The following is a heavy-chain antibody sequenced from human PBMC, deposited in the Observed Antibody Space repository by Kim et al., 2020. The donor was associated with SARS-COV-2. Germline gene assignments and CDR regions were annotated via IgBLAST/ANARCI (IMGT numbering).Heavy chain of an antibody. CDR3: AREGPGGSGWYTDYYYYGMDV. CDR2: ISSSGSTI. D-gene: IGHD6-19*01. J-gene: IGHJ6*02. CDR1: GFTFSSYE. Sequence: GGSLRLSCAASGFTFSSYEMNWVRQAPGKGLEWVSYISSSGSTIYYADSVKGRFTISRDNAKNSLYLQMNSLRAEDTAVYYCAREGPGGSGWYTDYYYYGMDVWGQGTTVTVSS. V-gene: IGHV3-48*03.